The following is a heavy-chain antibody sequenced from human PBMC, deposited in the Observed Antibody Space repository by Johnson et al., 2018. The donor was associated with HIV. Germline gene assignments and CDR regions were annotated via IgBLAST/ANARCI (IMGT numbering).Heavy chain of an antibody. CDR3: AKARGYDSTGHDAFDI. CDR2: ISSSGSTI. V-gene: IGHV3-11*01. CDR1: GFTFSDYY. D-gene: IGHD3-22*01. Sequence: QVQLVESGGGVVQPGGSLRLSCAASGFTFSDYYMSWIRQAPGKGLEWVSYISSSGSTIYYADSVKGRFTISRDNAKNTLYLQMNSRRPQDTAVYYCAKARGYDSTGHDAFDIWGQGTMVTVSS. J-gene: IGHJ3*02.